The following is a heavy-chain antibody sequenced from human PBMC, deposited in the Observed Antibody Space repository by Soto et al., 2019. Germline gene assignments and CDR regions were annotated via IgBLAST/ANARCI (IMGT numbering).Heavy chain of an antibody. CDR2: IYPGDSET. D-gene: IGHD2-15*01. CDR3: ARQRCRGGGCHLDV. V-gene: IGHV5-51*01. Sequence: GESLKISCEGSGYIFANYWIGWVRQMPGKGLEWMGIIYPGDSETRYSPSFQGHVTISADKSISTVYLQWSSLKAPDTDMYYCARQRCRGGGCHLDVWGQGTTVTVSS. J-gene: IGHJ6*02. CDR1: GYIFANYW.